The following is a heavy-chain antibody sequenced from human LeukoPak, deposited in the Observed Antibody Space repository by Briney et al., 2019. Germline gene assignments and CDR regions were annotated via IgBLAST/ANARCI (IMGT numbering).Heavy chain of an antibody. CDR2: IDPVFGTP. CDR3: ASRYTTSRHFDWDVDY. CDR1: GDTFSKYA. J-gene: IGHJ4*02. Sequence: SVKVSCKASGDTFSKYAVTCVRKAPGQGHERMGNIDPVFGTPIYAQKFQGRVTITTDESRTTAYMELSSLRSEDTALYYCASRYTTSRHFDWDVDYWGQGTLLTVSS. V-gene: IGHV1-69*05. D-gene: IGHD3-9*01.